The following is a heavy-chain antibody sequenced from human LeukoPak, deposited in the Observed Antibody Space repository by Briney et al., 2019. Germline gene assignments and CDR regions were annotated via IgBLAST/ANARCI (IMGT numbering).Heavy chain of an antibody. CDR3: ARVLEATHDAFDI. D-gene: IGHD5-12*01. CDR1: GGTFSSYA. J-gene: IGHJ3*02. CDR2: IIPIFGTA. V-gene: IGHV1-69*01. Sequence: SVKVSCKASGGTFSSYAISWVRQAPGQGLEWMGGIIPIFGTANYAQKFQGRVTITADESTSTAYLELSSLRSEDTAVYYCARVLEATHDAFDIWGQGTMVTVSS.